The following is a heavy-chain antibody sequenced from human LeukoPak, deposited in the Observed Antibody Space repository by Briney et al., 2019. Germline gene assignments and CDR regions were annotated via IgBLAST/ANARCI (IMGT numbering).Heavy chain of an antibody. V-gene: IGHV4-59*01. Sequence: SETLSLTCTVSGGSISNYYWCWIRQPPGKGLEWLGCFYQSEKTNYNPSLKSRVTISVDTSNNKFSPRLNSVTAADTAVYYCTRDGSSRSLATWGQGTLVTVSS. J-gene: IGHJ5*02. CDR3: TRDGSSRSLAT. D-gene: IGHD6-6*01. CDR2: FYQSEKT. CDR1: GGSISNYY.